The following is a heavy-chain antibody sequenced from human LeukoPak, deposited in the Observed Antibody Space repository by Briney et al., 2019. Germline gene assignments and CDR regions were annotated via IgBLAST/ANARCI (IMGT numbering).Heavy chain of an antibody. CDR2: IYSSGST. CDR3: AREAYDFWSGYYDY. Sequence: SQTLSLTCTVSGVSISSGSYYWSWIRQPAGKGLEWIGRIYSSGSTNYNPSLKSRVTISVDTSKNQFSLKLNSVSAADTAVYYCAREAYDFWSGYYDYWGQGTLVTVSS. D-gene: IGHD3-3*01. J-gene: IGHJ4*02. V-gene: IGHV4-61*02. CDR1: GVSISSGSYY.